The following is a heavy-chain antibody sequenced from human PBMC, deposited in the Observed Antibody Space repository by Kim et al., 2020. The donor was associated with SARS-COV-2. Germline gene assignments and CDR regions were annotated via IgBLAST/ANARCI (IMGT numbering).Heavy chain of an antibody. Sequence: GGSLRLSCAASGFTFSNAWMSWVRQAPGKGLEWVGRIKSKTDGGTTDYAAPVKGRFTISRDDSKNTLYLQMNSLKTEDTAVYYCTTGWRGYEDYYYYGMDVWGQGTTVTVSS. CDR1: GFTFSNAW. D-gene: IGHD3-3*01. CDR2: IKSKTDGGTT. CDR3: TTGWRGYEDYYYYGMDV. J-gene: IGHJ6*02. V-gene: IGHV3-15*01.